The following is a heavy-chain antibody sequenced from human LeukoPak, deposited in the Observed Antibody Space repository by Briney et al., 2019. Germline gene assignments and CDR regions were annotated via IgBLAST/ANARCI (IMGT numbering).Heavy chain of an antibody. CDR1: GFTFSSYS. D-gene: IGHD4-23*01. J-gene: IGHJ4*02. CDR2: ISSSSSTI. V-gene: IGHV3-48*01. Sequence: GGSLRLSCAASGFTFSSYSMNWVRQAPGKGLEWVSYISSSSSTIYYADSVKGRFTISRDNAKNSLYLQMNSLRAEDTAVYYCARSYGGNFDYWGQGTLVTVSS. CDR3: ARSYGGNFDY.